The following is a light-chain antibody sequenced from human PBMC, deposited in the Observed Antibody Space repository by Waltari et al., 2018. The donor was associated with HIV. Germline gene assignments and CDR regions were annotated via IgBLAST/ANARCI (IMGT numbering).Light chain of an antibody. CDR1: QSILFFSNNKNC. CDR3: QQYYDIPYT. Sequence: DIVMTQSPDSLAVSLGERATINCKASQSILFFSNNKNCLAWFQQKPGQPPKLLIYWASTREIGVPDRFSGSESGTDFTLTISTLQAEDVGVYYWQQYYDIPYTFGQGTKLEIK. V-gene: IGKV4-1*01. J-gene: IGKJ2*01. CDR2: WAS.